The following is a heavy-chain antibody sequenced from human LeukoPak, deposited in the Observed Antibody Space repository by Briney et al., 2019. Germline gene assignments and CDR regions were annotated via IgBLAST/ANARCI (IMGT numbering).Heavy chain of an antibody. CDR1: GFTFNGYF. Sequence: PGGSLRLSCRTSGFTFNGYFMSWLRQAPGKGLEWISHISASGTTVYYADSVKGRLIISRDNAKNSLFLQMNSLRTEDTAVYYCARAGVDIVVVTASTWFDYWGQGNLVTVAS. J-gene: IGHJ4*02. CDR3: ARAGVDIVVVTASTWFDY. V-gene: IGHV3-11*01. CDR2: ISASGTTV. D-gene: IGHD2-15*01.